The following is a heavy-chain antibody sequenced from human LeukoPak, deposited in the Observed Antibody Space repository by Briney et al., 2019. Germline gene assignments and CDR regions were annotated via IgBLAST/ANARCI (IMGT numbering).Heavy chain of an antibody. D-gene: IGHD5-18*01. CDR2: IDPNYDSI. Sequence: GASVKVSCKASAYTFTKYHIYWVRQAPGQGLEWMGVIDPNYDSITYAQKFQGRVTVTRDTSTSTVYMELSSLRSEDTAVYYCARFGYSYGADYWGQGTLVSVSS. CDR3: ARFGYSYGADY. V-gene: IGHV1-46*01. J-gene: IGHJ4*02. CDR1: AYTFTKYH.